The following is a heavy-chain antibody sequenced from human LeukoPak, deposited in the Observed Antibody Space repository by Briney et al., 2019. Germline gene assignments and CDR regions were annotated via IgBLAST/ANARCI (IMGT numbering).Heavy chain of an antibody. J-gene: IGHJ6*02. CDR1: GFTFSSYA. CDR3: ATDGLPYRGSTSCSSYFYGMDV. V-gene: IGHV3-23*01. CDR2: ISGSGGST. D-gene: IGHD2-2*01. Sequence: SGGSLRLSCAASGFTFSSYAMSWVRQAPGKGLEWVSAISGSGGSTYYADSVKGRFTTSRDNSKNTLYLQMNSLRAEDTAVYYCATDGLPYRGSTSCSSYFYGMDVWGQGTTVTVSS.